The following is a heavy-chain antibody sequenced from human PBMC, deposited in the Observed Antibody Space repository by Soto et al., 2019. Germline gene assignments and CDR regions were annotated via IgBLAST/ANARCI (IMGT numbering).Heavy chain of an antibody. V-gene: IGHV4-39*01. J-gene: IGHJ5*02. Sequence: QLQLQESGPGLVKPSETLSLTCTVSGGSISSSSYYWGWIRQPPGKGLEWIGSIYYSGSTYYNPSPKSRVTIPVDTSKNQFSLKLSSVTAADTAVYYCASPKIAFYNWFDPGGQGTLVTVSS. CDR2: IYYSGST. CDR1: GGSISSSSYY. CDR3: ASPKIAFYNWFDP. D-gene: IGHD3-3*02.